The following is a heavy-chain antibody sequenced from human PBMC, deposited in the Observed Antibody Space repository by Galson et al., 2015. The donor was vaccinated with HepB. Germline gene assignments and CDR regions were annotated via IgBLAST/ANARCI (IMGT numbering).Heavy chain of an antibody. J-gene: IGHJ5*02. V-gene: IGHV3-7*03. D-gene: IGHD3-3*01. CDR1: GFTFSSYW. CDR3: ARDPRGPLRFLTSGFDP. CDR2: IKQDGSGK. Sequence: SLRLSCAASGFTFSSYWMSWVRQAPGKGLEWVANIKQDGSGKYYVDSVKGRFTISRDNAKNSLYLQMNSLRAEDTAVYYRARDPRGPLRFLTSGFDPWGQGTLVTVSS.